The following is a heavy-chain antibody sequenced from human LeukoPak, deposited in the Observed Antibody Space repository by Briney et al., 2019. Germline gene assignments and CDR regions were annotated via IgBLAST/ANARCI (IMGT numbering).Heavy chain of an antibody. V-gene: IGHV1-18*01. CDR1: GYTFAIYG. D-gene: IGHD2-21*02. J-gene: IGHJ5*02. CDR2: ISPYDGDT. CDR3: ARDYCTRGGDCYKEDLFDP. Sequence: GASVKVSCKASGYTFAIYGISWVRQARRQGLEWMAWISPYDGDTNYAQNFEGRVTMTTETSTSTAYMELRSLRSDDTAIYYCARDYCTRGGDCYKEDLFDPWGQGTLVTVSS.